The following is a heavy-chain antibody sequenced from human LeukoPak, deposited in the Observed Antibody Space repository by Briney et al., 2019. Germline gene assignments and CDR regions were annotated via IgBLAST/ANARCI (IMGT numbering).Heavy chain of an antibody. CDR3: ARLHSDYGDYWAGSGYYYYGMDV. J-gene: IGHJ6*02. V-gene: IGHV1-69*04. D-gene: IGHD4-17*01. CDR1: GGTFSSYA. Sequence: SVNVSCKASGGTFSSYAISWVRQAPGHGLEWMGRIIPIFGIANYAQKFQGRVTITAYKSTSTAYMELSSLRSEDTAVYYCARLHSDYGDYWAGSGYYYYGMDVWGQGTTVTVSS. CDR2: IIPIFGIA.